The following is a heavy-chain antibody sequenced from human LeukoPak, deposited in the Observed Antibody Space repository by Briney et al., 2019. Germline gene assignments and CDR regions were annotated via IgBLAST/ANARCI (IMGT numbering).Heavy chain of an antibody. CDR3: ASEAYCSGGSCSLHRVAS. Sequence: GASVTVSCKASGYTFTAYYMHWVRQAPGQGLEWMGWIDTNSGGTNYAQKFQGRVTITRDTSIGTAYMELSSLISDDTAVYYCASEAYCSGGSCSLHRVASWGQGTLVTVSS. J-gene: IGHJ4*02. CDR1: GYTFTAYY. CDR2: IDTNSGGT. D-gene: IGHD2-15*01. V-gene: IGHV1-2*02.